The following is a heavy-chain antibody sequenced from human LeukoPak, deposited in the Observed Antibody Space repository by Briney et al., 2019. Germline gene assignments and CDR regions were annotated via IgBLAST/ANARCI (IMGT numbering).Heavy chain of an antibody. Sequence: SETLSLTCTVSGGSISSYYWSWIRQPPGKGLEWIGEINHSGSTNYNPSLKSRVTISVDTSKNQFSLKLSSVTAADTAVYYCARGPRYYDFWSGYPASSPVDYWGQGTLVTVSS. CDR3: ARGPRYYDFWSGYPASSPVDY. CDR2: INHSGST. CDR1: GGSISSYY. J-gene: IGHJ4*02. D-gene: IGHD3-3*01. V-gene: IGHV4-34*01.